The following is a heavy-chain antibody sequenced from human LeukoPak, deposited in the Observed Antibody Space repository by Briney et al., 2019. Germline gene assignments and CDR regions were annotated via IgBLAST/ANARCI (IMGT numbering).Heavy chain of an antibody. J-gene: IGHJ5*02. CDR3: ARDSEGVTGTTSWFDP. D-gene: IGHD1-7*01. V-gene: IGHV3-9*01. CDR1: GFTFDDYG. Sequence: GGSLRLSCAASGFTFDDYGMHWVRQAPGKGLEWVSSISWNSGRIGYGDSVKGRFTISRDKAKNSLYLQMNSLRAEDTAVYYCARDSEGVTGTTSWFDPWGQGTLVTVSS. CDR2: ISWNSGRI.